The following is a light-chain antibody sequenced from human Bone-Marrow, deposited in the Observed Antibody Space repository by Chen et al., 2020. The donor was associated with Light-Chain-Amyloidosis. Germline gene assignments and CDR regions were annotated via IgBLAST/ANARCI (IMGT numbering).Light chain of an antibody. CDR1: QSVSSY. CDR3: QHRSDWPLA. CDR2: DAS. J-gene: IGKJ4*01. Sequence: EIVLTQSPATLSLSPGERATLSCRASQSVSSYLAWYQQKPGQAPRLLIYDASNRATGIPARFSGSGSGTDFTLTISSLEPEDFAVYYCQHRSDWPLAFGGGTKVEIK. V-gene: IGKV3-11*01.